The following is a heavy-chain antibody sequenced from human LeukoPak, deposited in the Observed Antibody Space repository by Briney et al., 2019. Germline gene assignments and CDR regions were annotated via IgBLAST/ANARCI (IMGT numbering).Heavy chain of an antibody. Sequence: GRSLRLSCAASGFTFSDYYMSWIRQAPGKGLEWVSYISSSGSTIYYADSVKGRFTISRDNAKNSLYLQMNSLRAEDTAVYYCARSPDYYYDSSGYYFVYWGQGTLVTVSS. V-gene: IGHV3-11*04. CDR2: ISSSGSTI. J-gene: IGHJ4*02. D-gene: IGHD3-22*01. CDR3: ARSPDYYYDSSGYYFVY. CDR1: GFTFSDYY.